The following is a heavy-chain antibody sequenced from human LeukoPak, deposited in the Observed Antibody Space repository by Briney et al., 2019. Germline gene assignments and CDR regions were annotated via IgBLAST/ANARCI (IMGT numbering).Heavy chain of an antibody. CDR2: IIPIFGTA. J-gene: IGHJ6*03. Sequence: SVKVSCKASGGTFSSYAISWVRQAPGQGLEWMGGIIPIFGTANYAQKFQGRVTITADESTSTAYMELSSLRSDDTAVYYCARNLYYYDSSGYAMDVWGKGTTVTVSS. CDR1: GGTFSSYA. V-gene: IGHV1-69*13. D-gene: IGHD3-22*01. CDR3: ARNLYYYDSSGYAMDV.